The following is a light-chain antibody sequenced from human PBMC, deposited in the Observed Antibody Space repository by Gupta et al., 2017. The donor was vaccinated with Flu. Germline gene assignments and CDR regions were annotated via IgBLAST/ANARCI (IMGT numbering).Light chain of an antibody. V-gene: IGKV3-11*01. CDR2: DAS. CDR3: QQRTHWPPYMFT. J-gene: IGKJ2*01. Sequence: EIVLTQSPATLSLSPGERATLSCRASHSASTYLAWYQQKPGQAPRLLIYDASNRATGIPARFSGSGSGTDFTLTISSLEPEDFAVYYCQQRTHWPPYMFTFGQGTKLEIK. CDR1: HSASTY.